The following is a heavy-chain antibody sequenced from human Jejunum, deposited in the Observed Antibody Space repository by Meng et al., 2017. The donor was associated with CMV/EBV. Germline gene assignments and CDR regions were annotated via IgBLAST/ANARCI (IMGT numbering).Heavy chain of an antibody. Sequence: SLRLSCAASGFTFADYAMHWVRQVPGKGLEWVSAILVDSVTTYYADSVKGRFTISRDNSKNMMYLQMNSLRLEDTAVYFCARRGQVWGQGALVTVSS. V-gene: IGHV3-23*01. CDR3: ARRGQV. J-gene: IGHJ4*02. CDR2: ILVDSVTT. CDR1: GFTFADYA.